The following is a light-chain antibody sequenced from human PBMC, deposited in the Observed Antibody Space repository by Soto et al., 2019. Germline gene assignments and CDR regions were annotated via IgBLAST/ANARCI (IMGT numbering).Light chain of an antibody. CDR2: WAS. V-gene: IGKV4-1*01. J-gene: IGKJ5*01. CDR3: QQYHSDPIT. Sequence: DFVMTQSLDSLAVSLGGRATINCKSSQSVLSTSNNKNYLAWFQQKPGQPPKLVIYWASVRASGVPDRFSGSGSGTDFTLTISSLQAEDVAVYYCQQYHSDPITFGQGTRLEIK. CDR1: QSVLSTSNNKNY.